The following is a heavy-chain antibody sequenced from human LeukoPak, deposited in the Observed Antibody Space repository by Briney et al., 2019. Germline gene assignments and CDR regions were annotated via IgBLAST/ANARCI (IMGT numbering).Heavy chain of an antibody. CDR3: ARVEQPYYYYGMDV. CDR1: GFTFSTYW. V-gene: IGHV3-7*01. Sequence: PGGSLRLSCAASGFTFSTYWMSWVRQAPGKGLEWVANIKQDGSEKYYVDSVKGRFTISRDNAKNSLYLQMNSLRAEDTAVYYCARVEQPYYYYGMDVWGQGTTVTVSS. D-gene: IGHD1/OR15-1a*01. J-gene: IGHJ6*02. CDR2: IKQDGSEK.